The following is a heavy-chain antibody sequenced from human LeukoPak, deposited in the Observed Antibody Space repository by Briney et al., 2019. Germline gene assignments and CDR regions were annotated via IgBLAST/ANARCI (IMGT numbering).Heavy chain of an antibody. J-gene: IGHJ4*02. CDR2: INSDGSST. Sequence: PPGGSLRLSCAASGFTFSSYWMHWVRQAPGKGMVWVSRINSDGSSTSYAESVKGRFTISRDNAKNTLYLQMNYLRAADTAVYYCARATQVSSSWYTYWGQGTLVTVSS. CDR3: ARATQVSSSWYTY. D-gene: IGHD6-13*01. V-gene: IGHV3-74*01. CDR1: GFTFSSYW.